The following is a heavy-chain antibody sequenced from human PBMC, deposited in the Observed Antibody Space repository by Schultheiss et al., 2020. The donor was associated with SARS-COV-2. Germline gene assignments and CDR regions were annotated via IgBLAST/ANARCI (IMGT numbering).Heavy chain of an antibody. V-gene: IGHV4-59*12. CDR1: GGSISSYY. CDR3: ARVIREYQLLFDWFDP. CDR2: IYYSGST. J-gene: IGHJ5*02. D-gene: IGHD2-2*01. Sequence: SQTLSLTCTVSGGSISSYYWSWIRQPPGKGLEWIGYIYYSGSTYYNPSLKSRVTISVDTSKNQFSLKLSSVTAADTAVYYCARVIREYQLLFDWFDPWGQGTVVTVAS.